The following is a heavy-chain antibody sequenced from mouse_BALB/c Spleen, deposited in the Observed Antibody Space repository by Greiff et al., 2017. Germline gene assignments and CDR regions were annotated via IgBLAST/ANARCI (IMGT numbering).Heavy chain of an antibody. Sequence: EVKVEESGGGLVQPGGSMKLSCVASGFTFSNYWMNWVRQSPEKGLEWVAEIRLKSNNYATHYAESVKGRFTISRDDSKSSVYLQMNNLRAEDTGIYYCTRAYYRYEGLAMDYWGQGTSVTVSS. CDR2: IRLKSNNYAT. D-gene: IGHD2-14*01. J-gene: IGHJ4*01. V-gene: IGHV6-6*02. CDR1: GFTFSNYW. CDR3: TRAYYRYEGLAMDY.